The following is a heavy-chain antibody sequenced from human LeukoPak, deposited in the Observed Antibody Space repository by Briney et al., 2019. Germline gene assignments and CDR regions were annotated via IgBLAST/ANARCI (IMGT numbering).Heavy chain of an antibody. V-gene: IGHV1-46*01. J-gene: IGHJ3*02. D-gene: IGHD6-13*01. CDR3: ARGGSSWDDAFDI. Sequence: ASVKVSCKASGYTFTSYYMHWVRQAPGQGLEWMGIINPSGGSTTYAQKFQGGVTMTRDTSTSTVYMELSSLRSEDTAAYYCARGGSSWDDAFDIWGQGTMVTVSS. CDR1: GYTFTSYY. CDR2: INPSGGST.